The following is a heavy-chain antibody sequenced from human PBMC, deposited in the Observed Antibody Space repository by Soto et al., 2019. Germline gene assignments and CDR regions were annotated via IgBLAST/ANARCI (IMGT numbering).Heavy chain of an antibody. CDR3: ASGSLYGSGSYPVDY. CDR1: GGTFNNHL. J-gene: IGHJ4*01. Sequence: QVQLVQSGAEVKKPGSSVNVSCKASGGTFNNHLISWVRQAPGQGLEWMGTIIPLFGTLNYAQKLQGRVTLSADRSTSKAYMELSSLRSDDTAVYYCASGSLYGSGSYPVDYWGQGTLVTVSS. CDR2: IIPLFGTL. V-gene: IGHV1-69*08. D-gene: IGHD3-10*01.